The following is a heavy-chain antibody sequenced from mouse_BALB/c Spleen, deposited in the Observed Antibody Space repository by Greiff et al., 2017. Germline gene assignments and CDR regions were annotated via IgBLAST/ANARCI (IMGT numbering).Heavy chain of an antibody. CDR2: IDPENGDT. J-gene: IGHJ1*01. V-gene: IGHV14-4*02. Sequence: EVKLMESGAELVRSGASVKLSCTASGFNIKDYYMHWVKQRPEQGLEWIGWIDPENGDTEYAPKFQGKATMTADTSSNTAYLQLSSLTSEDTAVYYCNAWGGNYPYWYFDVWGAGTTVTVSS. D-gene: IGHD2-1*01. CDR3: NAWGGNYPYWYFDV. CDR1: GFNIKDYY.